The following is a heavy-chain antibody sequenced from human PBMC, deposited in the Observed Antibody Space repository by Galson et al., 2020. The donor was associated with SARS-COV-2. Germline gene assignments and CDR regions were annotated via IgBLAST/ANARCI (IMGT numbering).Heavy chain of an antibody. CDR3: AREGMVRGAHYYYGMDV. Sequence: SQTPSPTCTVSGGSISSYYWSWIRQPPGKGLEWIGYIYYSGSTNYNPSPKSRVTISVDTSKNQFSPKLSSVTAADTGVYYCAREGMVRGAHYYYGMDVWGPGTTVTVSS. J-gene: IGHJ6*02. CDR1: GGSISSYY. CDR2: IYYSGST. D-gene: IGHD3-10*01. V-gene: IGHV4-59*13.